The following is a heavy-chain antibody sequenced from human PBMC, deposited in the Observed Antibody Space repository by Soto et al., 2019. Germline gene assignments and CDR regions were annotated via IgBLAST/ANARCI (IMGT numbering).Heavy chain of an antibody. Sequence: PSETLSLTCTVSGGSISSGGYYWSWIHQHPGKGLEWIGYIYYSGSTYYNPSLKSRVTISVDTSKNQFSLKLSSVTAADTAVYYCARAYCTNGVCYALHFDYWGQGTLVTVSS. V-gene: IGHV4-31*03. CDR2: IYYSGST. CDR3: ARAYCTNGVCYALHFDY. J-gene: IGHJ4*02. D-gene: IGHD2-8*01. CDR1: GGSISSGGYY.